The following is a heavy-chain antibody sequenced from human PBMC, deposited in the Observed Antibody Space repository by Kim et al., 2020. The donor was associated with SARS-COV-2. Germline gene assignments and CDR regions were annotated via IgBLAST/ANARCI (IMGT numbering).Heavy chain of an antibody. V-gene: IGHV3-48*02. CDR3: ARVYGGITMVRGDWFDP. Sequence: GGSLRLSCAASGFTFSSYSMNWVRQAPGKGLEWVSYISSSSSTIYYADSVNGRFTISRDNAKNSLYLQMNSLRDEDTAVYYCARVYGGITMVRGDWFDPWGQEPWSPSPQ. CDR2: ISSSSSTI. J-gene: IGHJ5*02. CDR1: GFTFSSYS. D-gene: IGHD3-10*01.